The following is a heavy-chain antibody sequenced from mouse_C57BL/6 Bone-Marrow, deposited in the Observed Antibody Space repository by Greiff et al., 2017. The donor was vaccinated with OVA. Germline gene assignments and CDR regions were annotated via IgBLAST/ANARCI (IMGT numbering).Heavy chain of an antibody. Sequence: EVKLVESGGDLVKPGGSLKLSCAASGFTFSSYGMSWVRQTPDKRLEWVATISSGGSYTYYPDSVKGRFTISRDNAKNTLYLQMSSLKSEDTAMYYCARRRKAMDYWGQGTSVTVSS. CDR2: ISSGGSYT. CDR3: ARRRKAMDY. CDR1: GFTFSSYG. J-gene: IGHJ4*01. V-gene: IGHV5-6*02.